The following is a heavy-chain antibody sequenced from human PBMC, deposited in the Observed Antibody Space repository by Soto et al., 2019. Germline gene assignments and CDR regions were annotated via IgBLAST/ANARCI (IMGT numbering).Heavy chain of an antibody. V-gene: IGHV3-15*01. CDR3: NTVKVPVFTNRGGYYHYCMDV. J-gene: IGHJ6*03. Sequence: GGSLRLSCEGSGFTFSNAWMSWVRQAPGKGLEWVGRIKSKIDDETTEYAAPVKGRFTISRDDSKNTLYLQMNSLKTADTAMYYYNTVKVPVFTNRGGYYHYCMDVWGKGTTDTGSS. CDR1: GFTFSNAW. CDR2: IKSKIDDETT. D-gene: IGHD2-2*01.